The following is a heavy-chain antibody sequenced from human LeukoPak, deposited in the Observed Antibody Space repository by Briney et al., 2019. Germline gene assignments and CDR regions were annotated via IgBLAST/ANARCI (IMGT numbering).Heavy chain of an antibody. CDR1: GGSVSSSHW. CDR3: ARDGYNHNALDY. CDR2: IYHSGST. J-gene: IGHJ4*02. V-gene: IGHV4-4*02. D-gene: IGHD5-24*01. Sequence: SSGTLSLTCAVSGGSVSSSHWWSWVRQPPGKGLEWIGEIYHSGSTNYNPSLKSRVTISVDKSKNQFSLKLSSVTAADTAVYYCARDGYNHNALDYWGQGTLVTVSS.